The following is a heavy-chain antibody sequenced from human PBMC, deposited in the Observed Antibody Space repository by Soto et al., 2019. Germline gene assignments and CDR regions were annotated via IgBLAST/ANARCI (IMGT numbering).Heavy chain of an antibody. CDR3: AREVQLERRDAFDI. V-gene: IGHV1-69*01. CDR2: IIPIFGTA. CDR1: GGTFSSYA. D-gene: IGHD1-1*01. Sequence: QVPLLQSGDEVKKPGSSVKVSCKASGGTFSSYAISWLRQAPGQVLEWMGGIIPIFGTANYAQKFQGRVTITADESTSTAYMELSSLRSEDTAVYYCAREVQLERRDAFDIWGQGTMVTVSS. J-gene: IGHJ3*02.